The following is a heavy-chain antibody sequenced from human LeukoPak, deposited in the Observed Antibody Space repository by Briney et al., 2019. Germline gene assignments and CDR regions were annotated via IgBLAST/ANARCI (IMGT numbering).Heavy chain of an antibody. V-gene: IGHV3-64*01. CDR3: ARVDHPGITSGPFDI. D-gene: IGHD1-7*01. CDR2: ISSNGGSI. J-gene: IGHJ3*02. Sequence: GGSLRLSCAASGFTFSYYAMHWVRQAPGKGLEYVSAISSNGGSIYYANSVKGRFTISRDNSKNTLYLQMGSLRAEDMAVYYCARVDHPGITSGPFDIWGQGAMVTVSS. CDR1: GFTFSYYA.